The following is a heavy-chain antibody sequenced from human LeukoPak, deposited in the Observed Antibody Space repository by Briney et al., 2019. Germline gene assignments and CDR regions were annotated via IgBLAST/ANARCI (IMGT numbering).Heavy chain of an antibody. CDR2: ISSNGGST. CDR1: GFTFSGYA. V-gene: IGHV3-64D*09. CDR3: AVVVAASWFDP. J-gene: IGHJ5*02. Sequence: GGSLRLSCSASGFTFSGYAMHWVRQAPGKGLEYVSAISSNGGSTYYADSVKGRFTISRDNSKNTLYLQMSSLRAEDTAVYYCAVVVAASWFDPWGQGTLVTVSS. D-gene: IGHD2-15*01.